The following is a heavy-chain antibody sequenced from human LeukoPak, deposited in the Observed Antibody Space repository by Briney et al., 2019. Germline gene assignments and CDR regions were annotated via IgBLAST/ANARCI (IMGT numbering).Heavy chain of an antibody. CDR2: VYHSGST. CDR1: GGSISSGGYY. D-gene: IGHD3-22*01. CDR3: ARHVPGITMIDY. J-gene: IGHJ4*02. Sequence: SETLSLTCTVSGGSISSGGYYWSWIRQPPGKGLEWIGYVYHSGSTYYNPSLKSRVTISVDRSKNQFSLKLSSVTAADTAVYYCARHVPGITMIDYWGQGTLVTVSS. V-gene: IGHV4-30-2*01.